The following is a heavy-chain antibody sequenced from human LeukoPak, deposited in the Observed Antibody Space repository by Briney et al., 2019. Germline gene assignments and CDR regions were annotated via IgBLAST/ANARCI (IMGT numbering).Heavy chain of an antibody. CDR2: ISYDGSNK. Sequence: PGGSLRLSCAASGFTFSSYGMHWVRQAPGKGLEWVAVISYDGSNKYYADSVKGRFTISRDNSKNTLYLQMNSLRAEDTAVYYCASGSYYSAFDIWGQGTMVTVSS. CDR3: ASGSYYSAFDI. J-gene: IGHJ3*02. V-gene: IGHV3-30*03. CDR1: GFTFSSYG. D-gene: IGHD1-26*01.